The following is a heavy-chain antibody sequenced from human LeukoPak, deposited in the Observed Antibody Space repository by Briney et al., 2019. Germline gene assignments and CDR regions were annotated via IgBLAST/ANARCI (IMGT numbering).Heavy chain of an antibody. J-gene: IGHJ4*02. CDR3: AKDLNWENY. CDR2: ISYDGSNK. CDR1: GFTFSSYA. Sequence: GGSLRLSCAASGFTFSSYAMHWVRQAPGKGLEWVAVISYDGSNKYYADSVKGRFTISRDNSKNTLYLQMNSLRVEDTAVYYCAKDLNWENYWGQGTLVTVSS. D-gene: IGHD7-27*01. V-gene: IGHV3-30*04.